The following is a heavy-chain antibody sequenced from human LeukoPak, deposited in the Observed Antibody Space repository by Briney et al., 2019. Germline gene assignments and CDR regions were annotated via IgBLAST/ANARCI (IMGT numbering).Heavy chain of an antibody. J-gene: IGHJ4*02. CDR1: GYTFTCYY. CDR3: ARGTMIVVATEFDY. CDR2: INPNSGGT. D-gene: IGHD3-22*01. V-gene: IGHV1-2*02. Sequence: ASVKVYCKSSGYTFTCYYMHWVRQAPGQGLEWMGWINPNSGGTNYSQKFQGRVTMTRDTSISTAYMELSRLRSDDTAVYYCARGTMIVVATEFDYWGQGTLVTVSS.